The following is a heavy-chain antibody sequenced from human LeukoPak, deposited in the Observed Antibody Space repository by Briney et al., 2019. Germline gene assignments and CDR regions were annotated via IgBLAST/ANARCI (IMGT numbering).Heavy chain of an antibody. J-gene: IGHJ3*02. V-gene: IGHV4-59*01. D-gene: IGHD3-3*01. CDR3: ARALDFRDAFDI. CDR2: IYYSGST. Sequence: ASETLSLTCTVSGGSISSYYWSWIRQPPGKGLEWIGYIYYSGSTNYNPSLKSRVTISVDTSKNQFSLKLSSVTAADTAVYYCARALDFRDAFDIWGQGTMVTVSS. CDR1: GGSISSYY.